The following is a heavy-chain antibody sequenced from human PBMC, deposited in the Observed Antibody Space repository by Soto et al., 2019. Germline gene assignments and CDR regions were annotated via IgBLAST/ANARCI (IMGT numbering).Heavy chain of an antibody. CDR1: GGSISSGGYY. CDR3: VIDSSVTTKIWFDP. J-gene: IGHJ5*02. CDR2: IYYSGST. D-gene: IGHD6-25*01. Sequence: SETLSLTCTVSGGSISSGGYYWSWIRQHPGKGLEWIGYIYYSGSTYYNPSLKSRVTISVDTSKNQFSLKLSSVTAADTAVYYWVIDSSVTTKIWFDPWGQGTRVTVSS. V-gene: IGHV4-31*03.